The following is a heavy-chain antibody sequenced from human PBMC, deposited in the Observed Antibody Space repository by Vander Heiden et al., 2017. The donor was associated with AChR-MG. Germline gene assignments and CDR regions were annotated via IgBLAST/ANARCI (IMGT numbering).Heavy chain of an antibody. CDR2: ITSSSNTI. CDR3: ASMTPHRNIAARGFDI. V-gene: IGHV3-48*02. CDR1: GFSFRRDS. J-gene: IGHJ3*02. Sequence: EMHLVESGGGLVKPAGSLRPSCAASGFSFRRDSLNCGRPARGKGLEWVSDITSSSNTIYYADSVKGRFTISRDNAKNSLYLQMNSLRDEDTAVYYCASMTPHRNIAARGFDIWGQGTMVTVSS. D-gene: IGHD6-6*01.